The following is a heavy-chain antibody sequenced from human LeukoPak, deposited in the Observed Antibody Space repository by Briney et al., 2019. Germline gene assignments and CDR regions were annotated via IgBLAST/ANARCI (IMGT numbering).Heavy chain of an antibody. V-gene: IGHV3-30*04. CDR3: ARDPSSTIPLLTLDY. Sequence: GRSLRLFCAASGFTFSSYAMHWVRQAPGKGLEWVAVISYDGSNKYYADSVKGRFTISRDNSKNTLYLQMNSLRAEDTAVYYCARDPSSTIPLLTLDYWGQGTLVTVSS. D-gene: IGHD5-24*01. J-gene: IGHJ4*02. CDR1: GFTFSSYA. CDR2: ISYDGSNK.